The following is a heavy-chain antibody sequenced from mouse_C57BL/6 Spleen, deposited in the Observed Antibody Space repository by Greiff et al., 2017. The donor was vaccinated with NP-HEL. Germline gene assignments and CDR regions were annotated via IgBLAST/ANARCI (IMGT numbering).Heavy chain of an antibody. CDR2: INPGSGGT. Sequence: VQLQQSGAELVRPGTSVKVSCKASGYAFTNYLIEWVKQRPGQGLEWIGVINPGSGGTNYNEKFKGKATLTADKSSSTAYMQLSSLTSEDSAVYFCARNLLLPDYWGQGTTLTVSS. V-gene: IGHV1-54*01. J-gene: IGHJ2*01. CDR1: GYAFTNYL. D-gene: IGHD1-1*01. CDR3: ARNLLLPDY.